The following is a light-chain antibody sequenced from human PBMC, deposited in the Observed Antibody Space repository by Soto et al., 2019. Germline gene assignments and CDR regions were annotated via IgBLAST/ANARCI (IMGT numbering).Light chain of an antibody. CDR3: LHDYNYPRT. V-gene: IGKV1-6*01. CDR1: QGIRSD. CDR2: AAS. J-gene: IGKJ1*01. Sequence: IQMTQSPSSLSASVGDRVTITFRASQGIRSDLAWYQQKPGKAPNLLIYAASTLQSGVPSRFSGSGSGTDFTLTISSLQPEDFATYYCLHDYNYPRTFGQGTKVDIK.